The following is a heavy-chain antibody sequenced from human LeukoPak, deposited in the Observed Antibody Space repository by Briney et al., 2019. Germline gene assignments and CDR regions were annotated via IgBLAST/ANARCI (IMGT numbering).Heavy chain of an antibody. CDR2: ISSSGSII. CDR1: GFTFSDYY. Sequence: GGSLRLSCAASGFTFSDYYMSWIRQAPGKGLEWVSYISSSGSIIYYADSVKGRFTISRDNAKNSLYLQMNSLRAEDTALYYCAKAQRGSWYVYYFDYWGQGTLVTVSS. J-gene: IGHJ4*02. CDR3: AKAQRGSWYVYYFDY. D-gene: IGHD6-13*01. V-gene: IGHV3-11*01.